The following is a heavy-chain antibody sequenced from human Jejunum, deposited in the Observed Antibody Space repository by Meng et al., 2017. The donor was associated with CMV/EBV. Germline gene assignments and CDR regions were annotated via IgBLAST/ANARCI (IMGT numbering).Heavy chain of an antibody. Sequence: ASGFTFSSYAMSWVRQAPGKGLEWVSAISGSGGSTYYADSVKGRFTISRHSFKNTLYLQMNSLRAEDTAVYYCAKDGGTYSGGFDYWGQGTLVTVSS. V-gene: IGHV3-23*01. D-gene: IGHD4-23*01. J-gene: IGHJ4*02. CDR1: GFTFSSYA. CDR3: AKDGGTYSGGFDY. CDR2: ISGSGGST.